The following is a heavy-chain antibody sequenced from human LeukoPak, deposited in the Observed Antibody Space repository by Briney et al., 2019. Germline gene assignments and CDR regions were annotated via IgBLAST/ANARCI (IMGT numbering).Heavy chain of an antibody. CDR2: VNQGGTGK. J-gene: IGHJ6*03. CDR3: AREHYFYHMDG. Sequence: GGSLRLSCVASGFTFSSYWMGWVRQAPGKGLEWVANVNQGGTGKFYVDSVKGRFTISRDNAENSLYLQMNSLRAEDTAVYYCAREHYFYHMDGWGEGTTVTVSS. CDR1: GFTFSSYW. V-gene: IGHV3-7*01.